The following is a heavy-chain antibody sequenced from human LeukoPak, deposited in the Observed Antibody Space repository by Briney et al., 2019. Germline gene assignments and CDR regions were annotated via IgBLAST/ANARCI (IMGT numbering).Heavy chain of an antibody. V-gene: IGHV3-64*02. CDR1: GFTFSSYA. CDR2: ISRNGGST. J-gene: IGHJ4*02. Sequence: PGGSLRLSCAASGFTFSSYAMHWVRQAPGKGLEYVSGISRNGGSTYYADSVKGRFTISRDNSKNTLYLQMGGLRAEDMAVYYCPRQAAGVVYWGQGTLVTVSS. D-gene: IGHD6-13*01. CDR3: PRQAAGVVY.